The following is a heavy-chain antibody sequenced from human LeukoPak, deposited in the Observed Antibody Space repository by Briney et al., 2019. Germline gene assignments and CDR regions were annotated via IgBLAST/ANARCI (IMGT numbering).Heavy chain of an antibody. V-gene: IGHV3-74*01. CDR3: ARDRWYSSSWYSPAFDI. CDR2: INSDGSST. Sequence: GGSLRLSCAASGFTFSSYWMHWVRQAPGKGLVWVSRINSDGSSTSYADSVKGRFTISRDNAKNTLYLQMNSLRAEDTAVYYCARDRWYSSSWYSPAFDIWGQGTMVTVSS. CDR1: GFTFSSYW. D-gene: IGHD6-13*01. J-gene: IGHJ3*02.